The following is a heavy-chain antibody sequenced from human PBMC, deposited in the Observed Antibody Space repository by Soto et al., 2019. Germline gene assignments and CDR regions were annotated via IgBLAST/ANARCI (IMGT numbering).Heavy chain of an antibody. CDR1: GYKFTTYW. Sequence: EVQLVQSGAEVKKPGESLKISCKGSGYKFTTYWIGWVRQMPGKGLELMAIIYPDDSDSRYSTSFQGQVTISADKSISNAYMQWSSLKASDTAIYDCVETYGDYLDYWGQGTLVNVSS. CDR3: VETYGDYLDY. CDR2: IYPDDSDS. J-gene: IGHJ4*02. D-gene: IGHD4-17*01. V-gene: IGHV5-51*01.